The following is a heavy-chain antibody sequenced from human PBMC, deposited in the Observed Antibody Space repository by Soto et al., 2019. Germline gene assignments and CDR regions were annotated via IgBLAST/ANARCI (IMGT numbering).Heavy chain of an antibody. CDR3: ARSLRGYTYGSYCFDY. CDR2: IDWDDDK. D-gene: IGHD5-18*01. J-gene: IGHJ4*02. Sequence: SGPTLVNPTQTLTLTCSFSGFSLSTSGMCVNWIRQPPGRALEWLARIDWDDDKSYSTSLKTRLTISKDTSKNQVALTLTNMDPVDTATYFCARSLRGYTYGSYCFDYWGQGTLVTVSS. V-gene: IGHV2-70*11. CDR1: GFSLSTSGMC.